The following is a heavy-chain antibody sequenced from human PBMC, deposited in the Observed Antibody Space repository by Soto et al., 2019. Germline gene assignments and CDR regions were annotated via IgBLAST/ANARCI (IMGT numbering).Heavy chain of an antibody. CDR2: ISGSGGIT. D-gene: IGHD3-3*01. Sequence: GGSLRLSCAASGFTFSSYAMSWVRQAPGKGLEWVSAISGSGGITYYADSVKGRFTISRDNSKNTLYLQMNSPRAEDTAVYYCARNVLRFLEDRTYYGMDVWGQGTKVTVSS. V-gene: IGHV3-23*01. CDR1: GFTFSSYA. CDR3: ARNVLRFLEDRTYYGMDV. J-gene: IGHJ6*02.